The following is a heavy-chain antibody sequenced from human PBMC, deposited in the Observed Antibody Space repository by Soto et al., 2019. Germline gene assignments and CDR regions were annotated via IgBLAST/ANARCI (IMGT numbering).Heavy chain of an antibody. V-gene: IGHV1-69*05. D-gene: IGHD4-4*01. CDR3: ARDNDRLQLGGNYYYILDV. J-gene: IGHJ6*02. CDR1: GGTFSSSA. CDR2: IIPLFRTP. Sequence: QVQLVQSGAEMKEPGSSVKVSCKTSGGTFSSSAISWLRQAPGQGLEWMGGIIPLFRTPDYAQKFQGRVTXAXNXXTNTAYMELSSLRSEDTAVYYCARDNDRLQLGGNYYYILDVWGQGTTITVSS.